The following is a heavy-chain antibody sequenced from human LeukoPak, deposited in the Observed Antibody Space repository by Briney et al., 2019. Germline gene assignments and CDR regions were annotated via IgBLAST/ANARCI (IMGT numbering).Heavy chain of an antibody. CDR2: IYYSGST. J-gene: IGHJ4*02. V-gene: IGHV4-34*01. CDR1: GGSFSVYH. Sequence: NPSETLSLTCAVYGGSFSVYHWSWIRQPPGKGLEWIGSIYYSGSTYYNPSLKSRVTISVDTSKNQFSLKLSSVTAADTAVYYCASGRATRTTGSLDYWGQGTLVTVSS. CDR3: ASGRATRTTGSLDY. D-gene: IGHD4-17*01.